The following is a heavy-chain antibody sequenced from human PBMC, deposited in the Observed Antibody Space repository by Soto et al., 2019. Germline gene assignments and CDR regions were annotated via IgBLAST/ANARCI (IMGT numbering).Heavy chain of an antibody. CDR2: IYYDGSIK. D-gene: IGHD6-13*01. V-gene: IGHV3-33*01. J-gene: IGHJ2*01. CDR3: ARGPPHSSSWYWYFDL. Sequence: VQLVEFGGGVVQPGRSLRLSCAASGFTFNSFGMHWVRQAPGKGLEWMAVIYYDGSIKYYGDSVKGRFTISRDNSKNTLYLQMNSLRAEDTAVYYCARGPPHSSSWYWYFDLWGRGTLVTVSS. CDR1: GFTFNSFG.